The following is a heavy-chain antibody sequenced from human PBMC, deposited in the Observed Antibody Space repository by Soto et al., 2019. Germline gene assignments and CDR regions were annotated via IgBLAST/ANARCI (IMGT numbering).Heavy chain of an antibody. D-gene: IGHD6-13*01. Sequence: GGSLRLSCAASGFTFDDYAMHWVRQVPGKGLEWVSGINWNSGSIGYADSVKGRFAISRDNAKNSLHLQMNSLRAEDTAFYYCVKDESINWYSGHFRHWGQGTLVTASS. J-gene: IGHJ1*01. CDR2: INWNSGSI. CDR1: GFTFDDYA. V-gene: IGHV3-9*01. CDR3: VKDESINWYSGHFRH.